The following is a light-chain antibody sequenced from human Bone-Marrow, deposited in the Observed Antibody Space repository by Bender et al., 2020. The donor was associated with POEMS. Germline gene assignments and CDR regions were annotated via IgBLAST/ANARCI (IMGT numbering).Light chain of an antibody. CDR3: SSYTSSSTWV. V-gene: IGLV2-14*03. Sequence: QSALTQPRSVSGSPGQSVTISCTGTRSDVGGFNYVSWYQHYPGKGPKLVIYDVSKRPSGVSNRFSGSKSGNTASLTISGLQAEDEADYYCSSYTSSSTWVFGGGTKLTVL. J-gene: IGLJ3*02. CDR1: RSDVGGFNY. CDR2: DVS.